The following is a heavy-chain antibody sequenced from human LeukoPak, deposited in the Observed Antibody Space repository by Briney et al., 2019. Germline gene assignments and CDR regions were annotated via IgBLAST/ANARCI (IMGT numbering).Heavy chain of an antibody. CDR3: AKQKDIVVVIATFDY. J-gene: IGHJ4*02. D-gene: IGHD2-21*01. Sequence: GGSLTLSCAASRLTLSSYAMSWVRQAPGEGREWVSSISGSGGRTLYGDSVEGRFPISRDNSKNTLYLQMNSLRAEDRAVYYSAKQKDIVVVIATFDYWGQGTLVTVSS. V-gene: IGHV3-23*01. CDR1: RLTLSSYA. CDR2: ISGSGGRT.